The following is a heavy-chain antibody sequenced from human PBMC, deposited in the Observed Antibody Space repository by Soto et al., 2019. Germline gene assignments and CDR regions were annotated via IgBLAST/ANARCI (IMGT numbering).Heavy chain of an antibody. V-gene: IGHV3-53*01. CDR1: GFTVSSNY. D-gene: IGHD3-9*01. Sequence: GGSLRLSCAASGFTVSSNYMSWVRQAPGKGLEWVSVIYSGGSTYYADSVKGRFTISRDNSKNTLYLQMNSLRAEDTAVYYCARQAPLTSFYYYFDYWGQGTLVTVSS. CDR2: IYSGGST. J-gene: IGHJ4*02. CDR3: ARQAPLTSFYYYFDY.